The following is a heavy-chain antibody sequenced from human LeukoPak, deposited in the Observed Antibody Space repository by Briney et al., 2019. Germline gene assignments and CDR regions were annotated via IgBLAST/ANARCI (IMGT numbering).Heavy chain of an antibody. V-gene: IGHV4-34*01. CDR3: ARGFRGYSYGEIYYYYYGMDV. J-gene: IGHJ6*02. CDR1: GFSFSNYA. Sequence: GSLRLSCAASGFSFSNYAMSWVRQAPGKGLEWIGEINHSGSTNYNPSLKSRVTISVDTSKNQFSLKLSSVTAADTAVYYCARGFRGYSYGEIYYYYYGMDVWGQGTTVTVSS. D-gene: IGHD5-18*01. CDR2: INHSGST.